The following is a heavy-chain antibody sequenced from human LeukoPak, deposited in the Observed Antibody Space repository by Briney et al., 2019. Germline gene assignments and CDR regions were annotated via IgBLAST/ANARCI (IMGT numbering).Heavy chain of an antibody. D-gene: IGHD1-26*01. J-gene: IGHJ6*03. CDR2: IIPIFGTA. Sequence: SVKVSCKASGGTFSSYAISWARQAPGQGLEWMGGIIPIFGTANYAQKFQGRVTITADESTSTAYMELSSLRSDDTAVYYCASGSSGAPYYYYYMDVWGKGTTVTVSS. V-gene: IGHV1-69*13. CDR1: GGTFSSYA. CDR3: ASGSSGAPYYYYYMDV.